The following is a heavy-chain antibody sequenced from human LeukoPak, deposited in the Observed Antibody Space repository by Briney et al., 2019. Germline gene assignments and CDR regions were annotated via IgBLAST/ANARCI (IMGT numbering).Heavy chain of an antibody. D-gene: IGHD5-12*01. J-gene: IGHJ6*03. V-gene: IGHV1-2*02. CDR2: INPNSGGT. CDR1: GYTFTGYY. Sequence: ASVKVSCKASGYTFTGYYMHWVRQAPGQGLEWMGWINPNSGGTNYAQKFQGRVTMTRDTSISTAYMELSRLRSDDTAVYYCARDRQVVRGYADPYYYYYYMDVWGKGTTVTVSS. CDR3: ARDRQVVRGYADPYYYYYYMDV.